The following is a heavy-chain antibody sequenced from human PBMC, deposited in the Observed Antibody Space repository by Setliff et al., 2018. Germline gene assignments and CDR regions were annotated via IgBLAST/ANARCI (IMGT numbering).Heavy chain of an antibody. Sequence: LSLTCAVSGYSINSGYYWGWIRQSPGKGLEWIGSIYRDGNTYYNPSLRSRVTISVDTSKNQFSLNLSSVTAADTAVYYCARDGYGDDWNTFVDVYYYYMDVWGKGTTVTVS. V-gene: IGHV4-38-2*02. D-gene: IGHD5-18*01. CDR2: IYRDGNT. CDR1: GYSINSGYY. J-gene: IGHJ6*03. CDR3: ARDGYGDDWNTFVDVYYYYMDV.